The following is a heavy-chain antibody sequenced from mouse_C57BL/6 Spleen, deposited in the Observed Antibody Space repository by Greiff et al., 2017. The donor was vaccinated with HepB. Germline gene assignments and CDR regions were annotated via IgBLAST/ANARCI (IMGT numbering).Heavy chain of an antibody. CDR3: ARHSSGEAWCAY. CDR1: GYTFTSYW. Sequence: QVQLQQPGAELVRPGSSVKLSCKASGYTFTSYWMHWVKQRPIQGLEWIGNIDPSDSETHYNQKFKDKATLTVDKSSSTAYMQLSSLTSEDSAVYYCARHSSGEAWCAYWGQGTLVTVSA. D-gene: IGHD3-2*02. CDR2: IDPSDSET. J-gene: IGHJ3*01. V-gene: IGHV1-52*01.